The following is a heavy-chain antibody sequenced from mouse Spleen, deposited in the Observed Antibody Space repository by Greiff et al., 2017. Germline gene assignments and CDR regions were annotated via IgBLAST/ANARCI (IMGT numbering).Heavy chain of an antibody. CDR2: ISDGGSYT. Sequence: EVHLVESGGGLVKPGGSLKLSCAASGFTFSSYAMSWVRQTPEKRLEWVATISDGGSYTYYPDNVKGRFTISRDNAKNNLYLQMSHLKSEDTAMYYCARCSLYWYFDVWGTGTTVTVSS. CDR1: GFTFSSYA. D-gene: IGHD6-1*01. V-gene: IGHV5-4*01. J-gene: IGHJ1*03. CDR3: ARCSLYWYFDV.